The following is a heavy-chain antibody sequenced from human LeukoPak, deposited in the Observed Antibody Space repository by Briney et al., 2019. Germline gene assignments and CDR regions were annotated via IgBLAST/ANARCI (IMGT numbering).Heavy chain of an antibody. J-gene: IGHJ4*02. CDR1: GFTFSDYY. Sequence: GGSLRLSCAASGFTFSDYYMSWIRQAPGKGLEWVSYISSSGSAIYYADSVQGRFTISRDNSKNTLYLQMNSLRAEDTAVYYCAKDWDIVVVVAATLIDYWGQGTLVTVSS. V-gene: IGHV3-11*04. CDR3: AKDWDIVVVVAATLIDY. D-gene: IGHD2-15*01. CDR2: ISSSGSAI.